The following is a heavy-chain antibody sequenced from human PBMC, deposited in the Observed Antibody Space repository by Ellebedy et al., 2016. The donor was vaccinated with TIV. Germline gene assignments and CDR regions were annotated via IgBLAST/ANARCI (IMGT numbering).Heavy chain of an antibody. Sequence: PGGSLRLSCAASGFTVSSNYMSWVRRAPGQGLGWVSVIYGGGNTDYAEHVESRCTISRDNSKNTVYLQMNSLRADDTAVYYCARALCWYGSDGMDVWGEGTTVTVSS. D-gene: IGHD6-13*01. CDR2: IYGGGNT. CDR3: ARALCWYGSDGMDV. CDR1: GFTVSSNY. V-gene: IGHV3-53*01. J-gene: IGHJ6*04.